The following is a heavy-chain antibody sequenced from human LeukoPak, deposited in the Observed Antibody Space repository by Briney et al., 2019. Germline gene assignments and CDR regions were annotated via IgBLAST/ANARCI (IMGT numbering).Heavy chain of an antibody. J-gene: IGHJ5*02. CDR1: GASITSYY. Sequence: SETLSLTCTVSGASITSYYWSWVRHPAGKGLEWIGLIYTSGNTNYKPSLKSRVTMSQDMSKNQISLNLNSVTAADTAVYYCARAPTFEGVIVFDPWGQGTLVTVSS. D-gene: IGHD3-16*02. CDR3: ARAPTFEGVIVFDP. CDR2: IYTSGNT. V-gene: IGHV4-4*07.